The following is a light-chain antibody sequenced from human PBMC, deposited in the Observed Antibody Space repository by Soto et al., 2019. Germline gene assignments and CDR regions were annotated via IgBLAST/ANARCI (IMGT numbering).Light chain of an antibody. Sequence: DIQMTQSPSTLSASVGGRVTITCRASQSISSHLAWYQQKPGKAPEVLIYDASTLESGVSSRFSGSGSGTKFTLTISNLQPDDFATYFCQQYSSNFYTFGQGTK. CDR2: DAS. CDR3: QQYSSNFYT. CDR1: QSISSH. J-gene: IGKJ2*01. V-gene: IGKV1-5*01.